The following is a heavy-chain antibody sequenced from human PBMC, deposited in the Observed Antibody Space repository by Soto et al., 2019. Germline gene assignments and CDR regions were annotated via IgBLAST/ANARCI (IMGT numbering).Heavy chain of an antibody. D-gene: IGHD2-15*01. V-gene: IGHV1-3*01. J-gene: IGHJ3*02. CDR1: GYTFTSYA. Sequence: VKVSCKASGYTFTSYAMHWVRQAPGQRLEWMGWINAGNGNTKYPQKFQGRVTITRDTSASTAYMELSSLRSEDTAVYYCASPGYCSGGSCYRDAFDIWGQGTMVTVSS. CDR2: INAGNGNT. CDR3: ASPGYCSGGSCYRDAFDI.